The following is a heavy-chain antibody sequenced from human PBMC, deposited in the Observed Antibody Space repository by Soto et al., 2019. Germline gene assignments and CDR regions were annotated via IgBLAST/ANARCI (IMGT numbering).Heavy chain of an antibody. CDR2: IIPIFGTA. V-gene: IGHV1-69*01. CDR3: ARDRIAAVPHDAFDI. D-gene: IGHD6-13*01. CDR1: GGTFSSYA. J-gene: IGHJ3*02. Sequence: QVQLVQSGAEVKKPGSSVKVSCKASGGTFSSYAISWVRQAPGQVLEWMGGIIPIFGTANYAQKFQGRVTITADESTSTSYMELSSLRSEETAVYYCARDRIAAVPHDAFDICGQGTMVTVSS.